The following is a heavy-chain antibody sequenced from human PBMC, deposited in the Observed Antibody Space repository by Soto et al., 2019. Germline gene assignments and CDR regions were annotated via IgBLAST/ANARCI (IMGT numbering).Heavy chain of an antibody. CDR2: ISYDGSNK. CDR3: AKDLDSYSIVVVPDY. D-gene: IGHD3-22*01. Sequence: PXGSLRLSFAASGFTFSSYGMHWVRQAPGKGLEWVAVISYDGSNKYYADSVKGRFTISRDNSKNTLYLQMNSLRAEDTAVYYCAKDLDSYSIVVVPDYWGQGTLVTVSS. V-gene: IGHV3-30*18. CDR1: GFTFSSYG. J-gene: IGHJ4*02.